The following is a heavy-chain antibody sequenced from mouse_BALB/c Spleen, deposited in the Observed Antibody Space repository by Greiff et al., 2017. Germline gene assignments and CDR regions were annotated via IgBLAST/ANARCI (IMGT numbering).Heavy chain of an antibody. CDR3: AREGGGNPYAMDY. CDR1: GFSLTSYG. D-gene: IGHD2-1*01. J-gene: IGHJ4*01. V-gene: IGHV2-9*02. CDR2: IWAGGST. Sequence: VKLVESGPGLVAPSQSLSITCTVSGFSLTSYGVHWVRQPPGKGLEWLGVIWAGGSTNYNSALMSRLSISKDNSKSQVFLKMNSLQTDDTAMYYCAREGGGNPYAMDYWGQGTSVTVSS.